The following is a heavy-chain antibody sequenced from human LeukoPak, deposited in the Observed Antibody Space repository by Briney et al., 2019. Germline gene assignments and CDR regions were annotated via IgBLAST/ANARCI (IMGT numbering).Heavy chain of an antibody. Sequence: SETLSLTCTVSGGSISGYYWGWIRQPPGKGLEYIGFIFYSGTTNYNPSLKSRVTISVDTSKNQFSLKLSSVTAADTAVYYCARDSGYYGSGSYWDYYYYYYMDVWGKGTTVTVSS. CDR2: IFYSGTT. J-gene: IGHJ6*03. CDR3: ARDSGYYGSGSYWDYYYYYYMDV. D-gene: IGHD3-10*01. V-gene: IGHV4-59*01. CDR1: GGSISGYY.